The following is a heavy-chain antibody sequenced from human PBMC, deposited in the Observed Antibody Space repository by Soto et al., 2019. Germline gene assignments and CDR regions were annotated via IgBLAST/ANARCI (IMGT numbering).Heavy chain of an antibody. CDR2: LYYSGST. V-gene: IGHV4-59*08. Sequence: QVQLQASGPGLVKPSETLSLTCTVSGGSISSYYWSWIRQPPGKGLEWIGYLYYSGSTHYNPSLKRPVTIPVHTSKDQVCLNLSSVSAADTAVYYGESHTTNCDNCFDTWGQGTLVPDTS. CDR3: ESHTTNCDNCFDT. J-gene: IGHJ5*02. D-gene: IGHD7-27*01. CDR1: GGSISSYY.